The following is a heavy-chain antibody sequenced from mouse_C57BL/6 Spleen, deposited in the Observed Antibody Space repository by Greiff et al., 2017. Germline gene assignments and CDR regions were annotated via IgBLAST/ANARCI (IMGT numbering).Heavy chain of an antibody. J-gene: IGHJ3*01. V-gene: IGHV1-74*01. CDR2: IHPSDSDT. D-gene: IGHD2-4*01. Sequence: QVQLQQPGPELVKPGASVKVSCKASGYTFTSYWMHWVKQRPGKGLEWIGRIHPSDSDTNYNQKFKGKATLTVDKSSSTAYMRLSSVNSEDSAVYYCAWNYDARFAYWGHGPLVTVSA. CDR1: GYTFTSYW. CDR3: AWNYDARFAY.